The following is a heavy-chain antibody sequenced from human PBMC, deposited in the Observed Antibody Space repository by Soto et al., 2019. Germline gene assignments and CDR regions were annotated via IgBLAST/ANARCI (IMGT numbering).Heavy chain of an antibody. D-gene: IGHD3-22*01. CDR2: ICYSGST. CDR1: GGSISSGDYY. Sequence: SETLSLTCTVSGGSISSGDYYWSWIRQHPGQGLEWIGYICYSGSTYYNPSLKSRVTISVDTSKNQFSLKLSSVTAADTAVYYCARDDSSGYRSSYYYGMDVWGQGTTVTVSS. V-gene: IGHV4-31*03. J-gene: IGHJ6*02. CDR3: ARDDSSGYRSSYYYGMDV.